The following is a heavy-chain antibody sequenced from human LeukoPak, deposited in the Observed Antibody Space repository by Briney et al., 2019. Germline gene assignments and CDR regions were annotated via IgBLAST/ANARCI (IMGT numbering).Heavy chain of an antibody. D-gene: IGHD3-22*01. V-gene: IGHV1-2*02. J-gene: IGHJ4*02. CDR2: INPKSGGT. Sequence: ASVKVSCKASGYTFTGYYMHWVRQAPGQGLEWMGWINPKSGGTNYAQKFQGRVTMTRDTSISTAYMELSRLRSVDTAVYYCARLGVHSGYPVGFDYWGQGTLVTVSS. CDR1: GYTFTGYY. CDR3: ARLGVHSGYPVGFDY.